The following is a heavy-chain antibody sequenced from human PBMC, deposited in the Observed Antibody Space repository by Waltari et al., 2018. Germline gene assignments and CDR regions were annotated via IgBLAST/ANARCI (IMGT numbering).Heavy chain of an antibody. CDR2: IYTSGSN. V-gene: IGHV4-4*07. J-gene: IGHJ6*03. Sequence: QVQLQESGPGLVKPSETLSLTCTVSGGSISSYYWSWLRQPAGKGLEWIGRIYTSGSNNYNPSLKSRVTMSVDTSKNQFSLKLSSVTAADTAVYYCARGVSGVDYYYYMDVWGKGTTVTISS. CDR1: GGSISSYY. D-gene: IGHD3-10*01. CDR3: ARGVSGVDYYYYMDV.